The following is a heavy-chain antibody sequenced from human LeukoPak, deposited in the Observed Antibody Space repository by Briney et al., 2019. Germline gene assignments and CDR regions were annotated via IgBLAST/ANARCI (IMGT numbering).Heavy chain of an antibody. CDR3: AVRGIYGYSYWGFFDY. CDR1: GLPFSNYA. CDR2: ISAGADAT. J-gene: IGHJ4*02. Sequence: PGGSLRLSCAAAGLPFSNYALCGVRQAPGKGLELVSCISAGADATYYADSVTGRFTISRDNYNNRLFQQMSSLRAEDTAVYYCAVRGIYGYSYWGFFDYWGQGTLVTVSS. V-gene: IGHV3-23*01. D-gene: IGHD3-22*01.